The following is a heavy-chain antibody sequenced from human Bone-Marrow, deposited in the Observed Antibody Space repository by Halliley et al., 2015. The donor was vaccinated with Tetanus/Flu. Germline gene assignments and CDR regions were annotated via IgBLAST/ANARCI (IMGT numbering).Heavy chain of an antibody. CDR3: ARGHRVSNGWGTYYNYGMDA. J-gene: IGHJ6*02. D-gene: IGHD6-19*01. Sequence: TLSLTCAVYGGSFGDSGYYWNWCRQPPGKGLEWSGEIIPYGNINYHQSLQSRVTISVDTSKNQFSLKLSSVSAADTAVYYCARGHRVSNGWGTYYNYGMDAWGQGTAVSVSS. CDR2: IIPYGNI. CDR1: GGSFGDSGYY. V-gene: IGHV4-34*01.